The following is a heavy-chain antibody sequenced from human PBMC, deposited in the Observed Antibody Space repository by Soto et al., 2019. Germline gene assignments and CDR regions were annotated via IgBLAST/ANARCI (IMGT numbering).Heavy chain of an antibody. J-gene: IGHJ4*02. V-gene: IGHV3-21*01. D-gene: IGHD6-6*01. CDR3: ARERYRSSED. Sequence: PGGSLRLSCAASGFTFSSYSMNWVRQAPGKGLEWVSSISSSSSYIYYADSVKGRFTISRDNSKNTLYLQMNSLRVDDTAVYYCARERYRSSEDWGQGTLVTVSS. CDR2: ISSSSSYI. CDR1: GFTFSSYS.